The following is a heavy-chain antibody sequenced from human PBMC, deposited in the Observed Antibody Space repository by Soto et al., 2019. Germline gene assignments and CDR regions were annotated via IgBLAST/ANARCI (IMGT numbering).Heavy chain of an antibody. CDR3: VRATFFSDSSGYTRCLDY. CDR1: GCTLRDYY. Sequence: EVQLVESGGGLVQPGGSLRLSCAGYGCTLRDYYIDWVRQAPGKGLEWVGRSRDKPQGYSTTYAASVKGRFTTSRDESKNSAYLQMNSLKTEDTAVYYCVRATFFSDSSGYTRCLDYWGQGTLVTLYS. CDR2: SRDKPQGYST. J-gene: IGHJ4*02. V-gene: IGHV3-72*01. D-gene: IGHD3-22*01.